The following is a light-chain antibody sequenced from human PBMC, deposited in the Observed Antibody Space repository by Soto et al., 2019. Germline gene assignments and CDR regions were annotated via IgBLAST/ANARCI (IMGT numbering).Light chain of an antibody. CDR1: QSVRSGF. Sequence: EIVLTQSPGTLSLSPGERATLSCRASQSVRSGFLAWCQQKPGQAPRLLIYGASSRATGIPDRFSGSGSGTDFTLTISRLEPEDFAVYYCQQYGRSVTFGGGTKVEIK. CDR3: QQYGRSVT. V-gene: IGKV3-20*01. CDR2: GAS. J-gene: IGKJ4*01.